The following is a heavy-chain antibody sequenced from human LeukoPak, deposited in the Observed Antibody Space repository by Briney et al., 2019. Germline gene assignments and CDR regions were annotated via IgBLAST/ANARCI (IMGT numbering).Heavy chain of an antibody. J-gene: IGHJ4*02. D-gene: IGHD3-3*01. CDR1: GYNFTTYG. Sequence: ASVKVSCTASGYNFTTYGINWVRQAPGQGLEWMGWISAYNGNSNSAQKFQGRVTMTTEISTCTAYMELRNLTSDDTAVYYCARFAVFGGPDTSEGLDYWGQGTLVTVSS. CDR2: ISAYNGNS. CDR3: ARFAVFGGPDTSEGLDY. V-gene: IGHV1-18*01.